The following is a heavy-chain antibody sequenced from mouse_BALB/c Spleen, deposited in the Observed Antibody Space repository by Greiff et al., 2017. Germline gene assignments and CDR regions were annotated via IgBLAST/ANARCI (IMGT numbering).Heavy chain of an antibody. J-gene: IGHJ2*01. V-gene: IGHV5-4*02. CDR3: ARGRREYFDY. Sequence: EVKLMESGGGLVKPGGSLKLSCAASGFTFSDYYMYWVRQTPEKRLEWVATISDGGSYTYYPDSVKGRFTISRDNAKNNLYLQMSSLKSEDTAMYYCARGRREYFDYWGQGTTLTVSS. CDR1: GFTFSDYY. CDR2: ISDGGSYT.